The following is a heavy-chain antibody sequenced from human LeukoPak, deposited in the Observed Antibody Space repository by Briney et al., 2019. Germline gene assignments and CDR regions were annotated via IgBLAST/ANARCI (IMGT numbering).Heavy chain of an antibody. Sequence: GGSLRLSCAASGFTFSSYGMHWVRQAPGKGLEWVAFIRYDGSNKYYADSVKGRFTISRDNSKNTLYLQMNSLRAEDTAVYYCAKDLGGVDYWGQGTLVTVSS. CDR1: GFTFSSYG. CDR2: IRYDGSNK. J-gene: IGHJ4*02. D-gene: IGHD3-16*01. V-gene: IGHV3-30*02. CDR3: AKDLGGVDY.